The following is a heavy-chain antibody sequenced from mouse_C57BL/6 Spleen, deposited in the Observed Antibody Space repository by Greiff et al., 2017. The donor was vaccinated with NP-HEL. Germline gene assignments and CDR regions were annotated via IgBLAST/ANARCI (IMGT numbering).Heavy chain of an antibody. V-gene: IGHV1-55*01. Sequence: VQLQQPGAELVKPGASVKMSCKASGYTFTSYWITWVKQRPGQGLEWIGDIYPGSGSTNYNEKFKSKATLTVDTSSSTAYMQLSSLTSEDSAVYYCAREGTTAQRAMDYGGQGTSVTVSS. CDR3: AREGTTAQRAMDY. D-gene: IGHD1-2*01. CDR2: IYPGSGST. J-gene: IGHJ4*01. CDR1: GYTFTSYW.